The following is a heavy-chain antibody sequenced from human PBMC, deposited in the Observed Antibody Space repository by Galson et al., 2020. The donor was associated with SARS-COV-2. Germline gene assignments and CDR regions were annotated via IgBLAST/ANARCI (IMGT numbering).Heavy chain of an antibody. CDR2: IYYSGST. CDR1: GGSISSSSYY. J-gene: IGHJ6*02. CDR3: ARTLRDGYDWNYYYGMDV. D-gene: IGHD5-12*01. Sequence: SETLSLTCTVSGGSISSSSYYWGWIRQPPGKGLEWIGSIYYSGSTYYNPSLKSRVTISVDTSKNQFSLKLSSVTAADTAVYYCARTLRDGYDWNYYYGMDVWGQGTTVTVSS. V-gene: IGHV4-39*01.